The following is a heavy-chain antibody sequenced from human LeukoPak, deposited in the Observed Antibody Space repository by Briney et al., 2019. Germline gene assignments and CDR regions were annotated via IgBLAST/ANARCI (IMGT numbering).Heavy chain of an antibody. CDR1: GYTFTDYY. V-gene: IGHV1-69*13. CDR3: ARDPRGYNAYGVFDS. CDR2: ITHIFDTA. J-gene: IGHJ4*02. Sequence: ASLKVSCKASGYTFTDYYLHWLRQAPGQGLEWMGGITHIFDTANYAQNFQGRVTITADESTSTAYMELRSLKAEDTAVYFCARDPRGYNAYGVFDSWGQGTLVTVSS. D-gene: IGHD5-18*01.